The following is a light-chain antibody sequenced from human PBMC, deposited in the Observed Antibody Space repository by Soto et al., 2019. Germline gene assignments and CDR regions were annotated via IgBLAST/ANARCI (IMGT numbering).Light chain of an antibody. CDR2: STS. CDR1: QNINHY. CDR3: QQSYTTPRT. Sequence: DIQMTQSPSSLSASVGDRVAITCRASQNINHYLNWYQFKPEKAPKLLIYSTSNLRSGVPPRFSGNGSATEFTLTISTLQPEDSATYYCQQSYTTPRTFVQGSKLEIK. J-gene: IGKJ2*01. V-gene: IGKV1-39*01.